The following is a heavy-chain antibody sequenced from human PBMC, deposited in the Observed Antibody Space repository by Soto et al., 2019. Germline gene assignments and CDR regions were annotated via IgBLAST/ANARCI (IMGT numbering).Heavy chain of an antibody. J-gene: IGHJ1*01. CDR1: GDSISSGDYF. CDR2: IYYSGST. V-gene: IGHV4-30-4*01. CDR3: ARLREYFQH. Sequence: SETLSLTCTVSGDSISSGDYFWSWIRQPPGKGLEWIGYIYYSGSTYYNPSLKSRVTISVDTSRNQFPLKLTSVTAADTAVYYCARLREYFQHWGQGTLVT.